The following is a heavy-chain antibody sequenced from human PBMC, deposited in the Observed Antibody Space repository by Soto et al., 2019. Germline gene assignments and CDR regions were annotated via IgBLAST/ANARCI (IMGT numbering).Heavy chain of an antibody. D-gene: IGHD6-19*01. J-gene: IGHJ4*02. CDR2: INAGNGNT. V-gene: IGHV1-3*05. CDR3: ARHGSGWDY. Sequence: QVQLVQSGAEEKKPGASVKVSCKASGYTFTSYAMHRVREPPGQRLEWMGWINAGNGNTKYSQKFQGRLTIPRDTSASTAYMELSSLRSEDTAVYYCARHGSGWDYWGQGTLVTVSS. CDR1: GYTFTSYA.